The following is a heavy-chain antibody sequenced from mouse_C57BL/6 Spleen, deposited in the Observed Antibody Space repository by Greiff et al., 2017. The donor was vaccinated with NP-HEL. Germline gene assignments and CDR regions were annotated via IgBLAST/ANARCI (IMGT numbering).Heavy chain of an antibody. CDR1: GYTFTSYW. Sequence: QVQLQQSGTELVKPGASVKLSCKASGYTFTSYWMHWVKQRPGQGLEWIGNINPSNGGTNYNEKFKSKATLTVDKSSSTAYMQLSSLTSEDSAVYYCARSFYYDYDGNYYAMDYWGQGTSVTVSS. D-gene: IGHD2-4*01. CDR3: ARSFYYDYDGNYYAMDY. V-gene: IGHV1-53*01. J-gene: IGHJ4*01. CDR2: INPSNGGT.